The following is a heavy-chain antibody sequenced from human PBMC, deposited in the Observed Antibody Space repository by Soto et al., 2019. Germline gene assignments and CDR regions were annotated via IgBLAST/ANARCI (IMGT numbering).Heavy chain of an antibody. V-gene: IGHV1-18*01. CDR3: AKNAVSGDYASHLDY. J-gene: IGHJ4*02. CDR1: GYTFITYG. CDR2: INPYSGNT. D-gene: IGHD4-17*01. Sequence: QIHLVQSGPEVRKPGASVKLSCKTSGYTFITYGLTWVRQAPGEGLEWMGWINPYSGNTAFAEKFQDRITVTTDTSTDTAYMELEDLDSDDTAVYYCAKNAVSGDYASHLDYWGQGTLDAVST.